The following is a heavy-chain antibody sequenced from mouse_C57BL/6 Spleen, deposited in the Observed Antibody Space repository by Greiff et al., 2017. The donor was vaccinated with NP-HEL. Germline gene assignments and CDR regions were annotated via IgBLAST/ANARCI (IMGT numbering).Heavy chain of an antibody. V-gene: IGHV5-4*01. CDR2: ISDGGSYT. J-gene: IGHJ3*01. Sequence: EVKLMESGGGLVKPGGSLKLSCAASGFTFSSYAMSWVRQTPEKRLEWVATISDGGSYTYYPDNVKGRFTISRDNAKNNLYLQMSHLKSEDTAMYYCAREDYYGSSVWFAYWGQGTLVTVSA. CDR1: GFTFSSYA. CDR3: AREDYYGSSVWFAY. D-gene: IGHD1-1*01.